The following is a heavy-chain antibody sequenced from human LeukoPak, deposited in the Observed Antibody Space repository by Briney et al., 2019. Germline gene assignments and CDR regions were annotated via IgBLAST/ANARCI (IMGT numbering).Heavy chain of an antibody. D-gene: IGHD1-26*01. CDR2: INPSSGGI. Sequence: ASVKVSCKASGYTFTGYYIHWVRQAPGQGLEWMGWINPSSGGINYAQKFQGTVTMTRDTSISTVYMELSRLRSDDTAVYYCARDPLVGATGGYFDYWGQGTLVTVSS. J-gene: IGHJ4*02. V-gene: IGHV1-2*02. CDR1: GYTFTGYY. CDR3: ARDPLVGATGGYFDY.